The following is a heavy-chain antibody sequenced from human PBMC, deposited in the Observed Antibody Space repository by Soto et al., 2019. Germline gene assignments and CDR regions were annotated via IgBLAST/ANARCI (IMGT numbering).Heavy chain of an antibody. CDR3: ARDRDSSGSLSGH. CDR2: ISTYSGHT. Sequence: GASVKVSCKASGYTFTSYGITWVRQAPGQGLEWMGWISTYSGHTTYAQRLQGRVTMTTDTSTSTAYTELRSLTSDDTAVYYCARDRDSSGSLSGHWGQGTLVTVSS. CDR1: GYTFTSYG. J-gene: IGHJ4*02. V-gene: IGHV1-18*01. D-gene: IGHD3-22*01.